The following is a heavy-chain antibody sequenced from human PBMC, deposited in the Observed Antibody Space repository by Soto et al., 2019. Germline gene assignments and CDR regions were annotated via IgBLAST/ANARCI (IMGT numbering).Heavy chain of an antibody. V-gene: IGHV4-39*01. J-gene: IGHJ4*02. CDR1: GGSISSSSYY. CDR2: SYYSGST. D-gene: IGHD1-26*01. Sequence: QLQLQESGPGLVKPSETLSLTCTVSGGSISSSSYYGGWIRQPTGKGLEWIGSSYYSGSTYYNPALKSRVTISVGTSKNQFSLKLSSVTAADTAVYYCATARWELLSAFDYWGQGTLVTVSS. CDR3: ATARWELLSAFDY.